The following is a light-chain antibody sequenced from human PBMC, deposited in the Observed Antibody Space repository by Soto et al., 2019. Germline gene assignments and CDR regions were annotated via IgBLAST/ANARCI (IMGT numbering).Light chain of an antibody. CDR2: TNN. CDR1: SSNIGGHH. V-gene: IGLV1-47*02. CDR3: AAWDDSLSSWV. Sequence: QPVLTQPPSTSATPGQRVTISCSGSSSNIGGHHVYWYQQLPGTAPKLLIYTNNQRPSGVPDRFSGSKSGTSASLAISGLRSEDEADYFCAAWDDSLSSWVFGGGTKLTVL. J-gene: IGLJ3*02.